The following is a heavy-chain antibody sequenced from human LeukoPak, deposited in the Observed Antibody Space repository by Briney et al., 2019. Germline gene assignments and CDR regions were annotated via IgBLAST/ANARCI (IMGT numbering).Heavy chain of an antibody. Sequence: GRSLRLSCAASGFIFSSYGMHWVRQAPGKGLEWVALIWYDGSKTYYADSVRGRFTISRDNSKNTLYLQMNSLRAEDTAVYYCAKAWPRRAFDIWGQGTMVTVSS. D-gene: IGHD5-24*01. V-gene: IGHV3-33*06. J-gene: IGHJ3*02. CDR3: AKAWPRRAFDI. CDR2: IWYDGSKT. CDR1: GFIFSSYG.